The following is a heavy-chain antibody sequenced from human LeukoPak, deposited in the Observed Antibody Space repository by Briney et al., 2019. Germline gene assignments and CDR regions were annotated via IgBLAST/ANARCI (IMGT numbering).Heavy chain of an antibody. J-gene: IGHJ5*02. Sequence: ASVKVSCKASGYTFTSYGINWVRQATGQGLEWMGWMNPNSGNTGYAQKFQGRVTMTRNTSISTAYMERSSLRSEDTGVYYCASQGYSSSGTNGGQNWFDPWGQGTLVTVSS. V-gene: IGHV1-8*02. CDR2: MNPNSGNT. D-gene: IGHD6-13*01. CDR3: ASQGYSSSGTNGGQNWFDP. CDR1: GYTFTSYG.